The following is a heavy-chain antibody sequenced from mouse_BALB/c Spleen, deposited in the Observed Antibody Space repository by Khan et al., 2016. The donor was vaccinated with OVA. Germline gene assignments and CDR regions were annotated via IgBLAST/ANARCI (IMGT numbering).Heavy chain of an antibody. Sequence: EVQLVESGGGLVKPGGSLKLSCAASGFTFRNYAMSWVRQSPEKRLEWVASISSGDSTYYPDSVKGRFTISRDNARNILYLQMSSLRSEDTAMYYCARDYWFAYWGQGTLVTVSA. CDR1: GFTFRNYA. CDR2: ISSGDST. V-gene: IGHV5-6-5*01. J-gene: IGHJ3*01. CDR3: ARDYWFAY.